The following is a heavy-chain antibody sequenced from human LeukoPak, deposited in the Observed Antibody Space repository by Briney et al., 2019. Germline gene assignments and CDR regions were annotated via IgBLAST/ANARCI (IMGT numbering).Heavy chain of an antibody. CDR3: ARDKGDYDTSGSLFVF. J-gene: IGHJ4*01. D-gene: IGHD3-22*01. CDR2: IKQDGSEK. V-gene: IGHV3-7*03. Sequence: GGSLRLSCAASKFTFSRYWMSWVRQAPRKGLEWVANIKQDGSEKYYVDSVKGRFTISGDNAKNSLYLQMNSLRAEDTAVYYCARDKGDYDTSGSLFVFGGQGTLVTVSS. CDR1: KFTFSRYW.